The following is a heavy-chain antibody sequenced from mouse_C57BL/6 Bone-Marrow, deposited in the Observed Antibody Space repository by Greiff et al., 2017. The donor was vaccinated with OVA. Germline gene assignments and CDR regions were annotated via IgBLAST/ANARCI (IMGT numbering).Heavy chain of an antibody. CDR1: GFSLTSYG. V-gene: IGHV2-2*01. Sequence: QVQLKESGPGLVQPSQSLSITCTVSGFSLTSYGVHWVRQSPGKGLEWLGVIWSGGSTDYNAAFISRLSISKDNSKSQVFFKMNSLQADDTAIYYCARWDFAYWGQGTLVTVSA. CDR2: IWSGGST. J-gene: IGHJ3*01. CDR3: ARWDFAY. D-gene: IGHD4-1*01.